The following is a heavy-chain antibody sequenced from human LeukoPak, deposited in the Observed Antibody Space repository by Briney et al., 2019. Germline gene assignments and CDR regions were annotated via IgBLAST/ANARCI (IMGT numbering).Heavy chain of an antibody. V-gene: IGHV3-64*04. J-gene: IGHJ4*02. CDR1: GFTFSSYA. CDR2: ISSNGGST. CDR3: ARTGRIGAAAGYYFDY. D-gene: IGHD6-13*01. Sequence: PGGSLRLSCSASGFTFSSYAMHWVRQAPGKGLEYVSAISSNGGSTYYADSVKGRFTISRDNSKNTLYLQMNSLRAEDTAVYYCARTGRIGAAAGYYFDYWGQGTLVTVSS.